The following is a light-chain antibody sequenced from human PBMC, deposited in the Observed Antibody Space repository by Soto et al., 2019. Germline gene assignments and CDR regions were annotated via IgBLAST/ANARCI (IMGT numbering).Light chain of an antibody. CDR2: KAS. CDR3: QQHTT. CDR1: QGISSW. Sequence: DNQMTQSPSTLSASVGDRVTITCRGSQGISSWLAWYQQKPGKAPRLLIYKASSLASGVPSRFSGSGSGTEFTLTISSLQPEDVATYHCQQHTTFGQGTKVDIK. V-gene: IGKV1-5*03. J-gene: IGKJ1*01.